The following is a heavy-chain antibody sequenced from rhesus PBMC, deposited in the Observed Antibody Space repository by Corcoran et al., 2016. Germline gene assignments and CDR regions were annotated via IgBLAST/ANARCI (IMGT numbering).Heavy chain of an antibody. J-gene: IGHJ4*01. CDR3: SRRGKLGSTHYFDS. V-gene: IGHV3-178*01. CDR1: GSTFSDYY. Sequence: EVQLVESGGGLAKPGGSLRLSCATSGSTFSDYYMAWVRQPPGKGRELVQRFSNVGGITTWYAASVKGRFTISREYAKNTLFLQMDGLRAEDTAVYFCSRRGKLGSTHYFDSWGQGVLVTVSS. D-gene: IGHD1S39*01. CDR2: FSNVGGITT.